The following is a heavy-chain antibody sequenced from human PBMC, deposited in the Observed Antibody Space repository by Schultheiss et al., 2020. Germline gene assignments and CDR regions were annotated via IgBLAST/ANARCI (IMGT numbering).Heavy chain of an antibody. Sequence: GGSLRLSCAASGFTFSSYDMHWVRQATGKGLEWVSAIGTAGDTYYPGSVKGRFTISRDNSKNTLYLQMNSLRAEDTAVYYCAKSRNRYEATHDYWGQGTLVTVSS. CDR3: AKSRNRYEATHDY. D-gene: IGHD1-26*01. CDR1: GFTFSSYD. V-gene: IGHV3-13*01. J-gene: IGHJ4*02. CDR2: IGTAGDT.